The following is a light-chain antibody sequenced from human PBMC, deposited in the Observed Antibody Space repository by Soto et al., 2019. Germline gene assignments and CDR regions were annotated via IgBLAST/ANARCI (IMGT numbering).Light chain of an antibody. Sequence: QSALTQPPSVSGTPGQGVTISCSVSSSNIGSNAVNWYQQLPGTAPKLLIYSDYQRPSDVPDRFSASKSATSASLAIRGLQSEDEADYYCAAWDDGLNGYVFGTGTKVTVL. CDR2: SDY. J-gene: IGLJ1*01. CDR1: SSNIGSNA. V-gene: IGLV1-44*01. CDR3: AAWDDGLNGYV.